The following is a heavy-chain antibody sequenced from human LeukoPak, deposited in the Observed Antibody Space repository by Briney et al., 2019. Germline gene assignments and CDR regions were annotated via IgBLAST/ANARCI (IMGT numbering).Heavy chain of an antibody. CDR1: GFTFGDYA. CDR3: SLAASLKPYYYYLDV. V-gene: IGHV3-49*03. CDR2: IRSKAYGGTT. J-gene: IGHJ6*03. D-gene: IGHD6-13*01. Sequence: GGSLRLSCTASGFTFGDYAMSWFRQAPGKGLEWVGFIRSKAYGGTTEYAASVKGRFTISRDDSKSIAYLQMNSLKTEDTAVYYCSLAASLKPYYYYLDVWGKGTTVTVSS.